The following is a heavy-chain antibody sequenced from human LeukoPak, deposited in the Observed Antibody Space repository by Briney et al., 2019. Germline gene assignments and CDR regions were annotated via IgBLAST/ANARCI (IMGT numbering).Heavy chain of an antibody. CDR3: ARLWDDSRESEYYFDY. CDR2: IYTGGST. CDR1: GFTVSSNY. V-gene: IGHV3-66*01. J-gene: IGHJ4*02. D-gene: IGHD3-22*01. Sequence: GGSLRLSCAASGFTVSSNYMSWVRPAPGKGLEWGSVIYTGGSTHYADSVKGRFTISRDNSKNTLYLQMNSLRAEDTAVYYCARLWDDSRESEYYFDYWGQGTLVTVSS.